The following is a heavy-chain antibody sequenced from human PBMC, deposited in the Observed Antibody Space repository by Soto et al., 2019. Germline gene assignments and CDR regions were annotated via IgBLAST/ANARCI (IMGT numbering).Heavy chain of an antibody. Sequence: EVKLAESGGDLVQPGGSLRLSCAASGFTISTYHLNWVRQAPGKGLEWVSYISTDLRALYYADSVRGQFTISRDNAKNSLYLQMTSLRDEDTGVYYCTRDGRRGYDMDVWGQGTTVTVSS. J-gene: IGHJ6*02. V-gene: IGHV3-48*02. CDR3: TRDGRRGYDMDV. D-gene: IGHD1-26*01. CDR2: ISTDLRAL. CDR1: GFTISTYH.